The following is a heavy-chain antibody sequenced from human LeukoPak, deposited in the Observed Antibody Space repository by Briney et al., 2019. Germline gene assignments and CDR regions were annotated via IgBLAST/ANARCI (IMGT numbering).Heavy chain of an antibody. J-gene: IGHJ5*02. V-gene: IGHV1-69*13. CDR3: ARVVLLWFGELFRLNWFDP. D-gene: IGHD3-10*01. CDR2: IIPIFGTA. Sequence: SVKVSCKASGYTFTGYYMHWVRQAPGQGLEWMGGIIPIFGTANYAQKFQGRVTITADESTSTAYMELSSLRSEDTAVYYCARVVLLWFGELFRLNWFDPWGQGTLVTVSS. CDR1: GYTFTGYY.